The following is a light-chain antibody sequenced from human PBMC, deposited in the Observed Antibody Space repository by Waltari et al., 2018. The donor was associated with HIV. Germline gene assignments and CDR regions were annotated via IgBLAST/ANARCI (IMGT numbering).Light chain of an antibody. J-gene: IGLJ2*01. CDR3: SSYTRTSTLVA. CDR2: DLS. CDR1: SSDVGSYIY. V-gene: IGLV2-14*01. Sequence: QYALTQPAAVSGSPGKSITIPCTGTSSDVGSYIYASWYQQHSGKALKLLIFDLSTGPSGVSQRCSGSKSGDTASLTISGLQTEDEAYYYCSSYTRTSTLVAFGGGTKVTAL.